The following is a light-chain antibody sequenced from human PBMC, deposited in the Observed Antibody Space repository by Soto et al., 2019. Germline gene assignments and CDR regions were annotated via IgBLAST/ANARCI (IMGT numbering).Light chain of an antibody. CDR3: QQYNNRPFS. CDR2: DVS. V-gene: IGKV3-15*01. J-gene: IGKJ5*01. Sequence: EIVMTQSPATLSVSPGERATLSCRAGQGVTTNFAWYQQKSGQSPRLLIYDVSTRATGVPARFSGTGSETDFTLTISGLQSDDAAVYFCQQYNNRPFSLGQGTRVEIK. CDR1: QGVTTN.